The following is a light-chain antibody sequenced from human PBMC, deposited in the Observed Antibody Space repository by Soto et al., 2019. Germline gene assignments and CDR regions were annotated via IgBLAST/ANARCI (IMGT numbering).Light chain of an antibody. Sequence: ETVLTQSPDTLSLSPGERATISCRASQSVTGSFLAWYQHKPGQAPRLLIFAASSRATGIPDRFSGSGSGTDFTLTISRLEPEDNAVYYCQQYDNSWTFGPGTKVEIK. CDR1: QSVTGSF. CDR3: QQYDNSWT. CDR2: AAS. V-gene: IGKV3-20*01. J-gene: IGKJ1*01.